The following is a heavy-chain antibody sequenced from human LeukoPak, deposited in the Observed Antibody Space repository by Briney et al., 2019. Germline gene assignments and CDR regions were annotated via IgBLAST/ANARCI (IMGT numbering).Heavy chain of an antibody. D-gene: IGHD3-10*01. CDR3: ARGPNYGSRSDYLDY. V-gene: IGHV3-11*05. J-gene: IGHJ4*02. Sequence: PGGSLRLSCAASGFTFSDYYMSWIRQAPGKGLEWVSYISSSSSYTNYADSVKGRFTISRDNAKNSLYLQINSLRAEDTAVYYCARGPNYGSRSDYLDYWGQGTLVTVSS. CDR2: ISSSSSYT. CDR1: GFTFSDYY.